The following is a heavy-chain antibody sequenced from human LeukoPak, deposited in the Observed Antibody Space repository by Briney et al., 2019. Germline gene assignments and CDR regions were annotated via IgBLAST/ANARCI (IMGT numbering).Heavy chain of an antibody. CDR1: GYTLTELS. CDR2: FDPEDGET. D-gene: IGHD3-22*01. J-gene: IGHJ4*02. V-gene: IGHV1-24*01. Sequence: GASVKVSCKVSGYTLTELSMHWVRQAPGKGLEWMGGFDPEDGETIYAQKFQGRVTMTEDTSTDTAYMELSSLRSEDTAVYYCATVIPRGYYDSSGYFDYWGQGTLVTVSS. CDR3: ATVIPRGYYDSSGYFDY.